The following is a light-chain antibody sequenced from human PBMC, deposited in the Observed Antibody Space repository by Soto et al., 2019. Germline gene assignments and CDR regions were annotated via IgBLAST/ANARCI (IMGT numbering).Light chain of an antibody. CDR3: SSYTSSSTLLFV. Sequence: QSALTQPASVSGSPGQSITISCTGTSSDVGGYNFVSWYQQHPGKAPKLMIHDVSNRPSGVSNRFSGSKSGNTASLTISGLQAEDEADYYCSSYTSSSTLLFVFGTGTKVTVL. CDR1: SSDVGGYNF. CDR2: DVS. J-gene: IGLJ1*01. V-gene: IGLV2-14*01.